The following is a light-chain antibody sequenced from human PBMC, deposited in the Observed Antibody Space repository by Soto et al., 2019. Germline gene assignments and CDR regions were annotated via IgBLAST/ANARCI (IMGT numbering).Light chain of an antibody. V-gene: IGKV3-20*01. CDR1: QSVSSSY. J-gene: IGKJ4*01. CDR3: QQYGSARLT. CDR2: GAS. Sequence: EIVLTQSPGTLSLSPGERATLSCRASQSVSSSYLAWYQQKPGQAPRLLIYGASSRATGIPDRFSGSGSGTDFTRTISRLEPEDFAVYYCQQYGSARLTFGGGTKGEIK.